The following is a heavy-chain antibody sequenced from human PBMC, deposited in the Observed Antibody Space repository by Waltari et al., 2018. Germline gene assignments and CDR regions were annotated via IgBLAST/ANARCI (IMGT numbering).Heavy chain of an antibody. Sequence: QVQLQESGPGLVKPSETLSLTCAVSGYSISSGYYWGWIRQPPGKGLEWIGSIYHSGSTYYNPSLKSRVTISVDTSKNQCSLKLSSVTAADTAVYYCARHPRGVAAAGYFDYWGQGTLVTVSS. D-gene: IGHD6-13*01. CDR3: ARHPRGVAAAGYFDY. J-gene: IGHJ4*02. CDR2: IYHSGST. V-gene: IGHV4-38-2*01. CDR1: GYSISSGYY.